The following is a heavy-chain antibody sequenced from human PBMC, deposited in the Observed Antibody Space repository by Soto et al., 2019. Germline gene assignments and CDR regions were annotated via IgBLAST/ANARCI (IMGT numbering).Heavy chain of an antibody. Sequence: LRLSCAASGFTFDDYAMHWVRQAPGKGLEWVSGISWNSGSIGYADSVKGRFTISRDNAKNSLYLQMNSLRAEDTALYYCAKDRVYDILTGYSRFDYWGQGPLVTVSS. CDR2: ISWNSGSI. D-gene: IGHD3-9*01. V-gene: IGHV3-9*01. J-gene: IGHJ4*02. CDR1: GFTFDDYA. CDR3: AKDRVYDILTGYSRFDY.